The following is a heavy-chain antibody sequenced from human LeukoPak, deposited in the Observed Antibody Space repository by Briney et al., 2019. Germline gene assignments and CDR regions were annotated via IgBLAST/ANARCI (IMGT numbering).Heavy chain of an antibody. CDR1: GTSFSSYD. J-gene: IGHJ4*02. CDR3: ARMTTGHGF. V-gene: IGHV4-34*01. CDR2: VNDGGYT. Sequence: PSETLSLTCAVSGTSFSSYDWSWIRQPPGKGLEWIGEVNDGGYTNDNPSLKRRVSTSVGASKNQFSLRLRSVTAADTSVYFCARMTTGHGFWGQGTLVTVSS. D-gene: IGHD4-17*01.